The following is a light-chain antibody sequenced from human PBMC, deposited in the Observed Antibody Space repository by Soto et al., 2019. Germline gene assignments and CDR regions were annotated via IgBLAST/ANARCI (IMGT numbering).Light chain of an antibody. CDR3: QQRSNWPSIT. J-gene: IGKJ5*01. CDR1: QSISIN. CDR2: DAS. Sequence: VLTPPPYPLSLSPGERATLSCRAIQSISINFLALYQQQPGQPPRLLIYDASNRATGIPARFSGSGSGTDFTLTISSLEPEDFAVYYCQQRSNWPSITFGQGTRLEIK. V-gene: IGKV3-11*01.